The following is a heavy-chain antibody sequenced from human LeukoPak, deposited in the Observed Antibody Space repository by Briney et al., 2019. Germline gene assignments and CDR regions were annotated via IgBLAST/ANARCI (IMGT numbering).Heavy chain of an antibody. V-gene: IGHV4-59*12. CDR3: ARGIPSDYYYYGMDV. J-gene: IGHJ6*02. CDR2: IYYSGST. Sequence: SETLSLTCTVSGDSISYYYWSWIRQLPGKGLEWIGYIYYSGSTNYNPSLKSRVTMLVDTSKNQFSLKLSSVTAADTAVYYCARGIPSDYYYYGMDVWGQGTTVTVSS. CDR1: GDSISYYY.